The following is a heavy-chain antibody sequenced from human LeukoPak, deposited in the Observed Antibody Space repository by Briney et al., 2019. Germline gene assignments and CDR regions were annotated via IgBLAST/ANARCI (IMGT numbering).Heavy chain of an antibody. D-gene: IGHD2-2*02. Sequence: SVKVSCKASGGTFSSYAISWVRQAPGQGLEWMGGIIPIFGTANYAQKFQGRVTITTDESTSTAYMELSSLRSEDTAVYYCARDIGFVVVPAAIGWFDPWGQGTLVTVSS. CDR3: ARDIGFVVVPAAIGWFDP. CDR2: IIPIFGTA. J-gene: IGHJ5*02. CDR1: GGTFSSYA. V-gene: IGHV1-69*05.